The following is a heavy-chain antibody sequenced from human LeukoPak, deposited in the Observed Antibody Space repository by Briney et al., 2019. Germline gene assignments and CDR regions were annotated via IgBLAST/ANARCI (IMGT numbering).Heavy chain of an antibody. V-gene: IGHV1-69*13. Sequence: ASVKVSCKASGGTFSSYAISWVRQAPGQGLEWMGGIIPIFGTANYAQKFQGRVTITADESTSTAYMELSSLRSEDTAVYYCARAAMTTVTWSWFDPWAWEPWSPSPQ. J-gene: IGHJ5*02. D-gene: IGHD4-17*01. CDR3: ARAAMTTVTWSWFDP. CDR1: GGTFSSYA. CDR2: IIPIFGTA.